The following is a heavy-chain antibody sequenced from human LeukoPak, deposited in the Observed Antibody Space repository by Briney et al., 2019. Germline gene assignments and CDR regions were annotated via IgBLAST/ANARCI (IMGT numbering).Heavy chain of an antibody. V-gene: IGHV3-9*01. Sequence: GGSLRLSCAASGFTFDDYAMHWVRQAPGKGLEWVSGISWNSGSIGYADSVKGRFTISRDNAKNSLYLQMNSLRAEDTALYYCAKGFNYYDSSGYYPDAFDIWGQGTMVTVSS. CDR1: GFTFDDYA. CDR3: AKGFNYYDSSGYYPDAFDI. CDR2: ISWNSGSI. J-gene: IGHJ3*02. D-gene: IGHD3-22*01.